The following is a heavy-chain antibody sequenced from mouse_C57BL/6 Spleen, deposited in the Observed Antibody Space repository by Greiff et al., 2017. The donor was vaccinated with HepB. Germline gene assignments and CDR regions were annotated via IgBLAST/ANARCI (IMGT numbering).Heavy chain of an antibody. V-gene: IGHV5-17*01. D-gene: IGHD1-1*01. CDR1: GFTFSDYG. Sequence: DVQLVESGGGLVKPGGSLKLSCAASGFTFSDYGMHWVRQAPEKGLEWVAYISSGSSTIYYADTVKGRFTISRDNAKNTLFLQLTSLRSEDTAMYYCASLLRDFDYWGQGTTLTVSS. CDR3: ASLLRDFDY. J-gene: IGHJ2*01. CDR2: ISSGSSTI.